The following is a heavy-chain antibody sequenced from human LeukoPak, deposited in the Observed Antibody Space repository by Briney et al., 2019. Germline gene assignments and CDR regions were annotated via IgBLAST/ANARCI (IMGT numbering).Heavy chain of an antibody. CDR2: LFGGSGST. D-gene: IGHD5-12*01. V-gene: IGHV3-23*01. CDR1: GFSSINYA. Sequence: GGSLRLSCAASGFSSINYAMNWVRPAPQKGLGWVSVLFGGSGSTDYANSVKGGFTTSPETSQTTAFIQMNSLRAAETAIYTSSKGAYDYIEMGYFDSSGQGSLVTASS. CDR3: SKGAYDYIEMGYFDS. J-gene: IGHJ4*02.